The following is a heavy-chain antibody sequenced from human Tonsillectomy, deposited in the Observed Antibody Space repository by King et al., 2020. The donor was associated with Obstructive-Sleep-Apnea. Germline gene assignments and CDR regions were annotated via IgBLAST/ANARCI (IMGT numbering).Heavy chain of an antibody. CDR1: GFTFSNYW. J-gene: IGHJ4*02. Sequence: VQLVESGGGLVQPGGSLRLSCAASGFTFSNYWMHWVRQTPGKGLVWVSRSNSDWSSPSYADSVKGRFTISRDSAKNTLSLQTNSLGAEDTAVYYCARGGAYSYGPFDSWGQGTLVTVSS. CDR2: SNSDWSSP. D-gene: IGHD5-18*01. CDR3: ARGGAYSYGPFDS. V-gene: IGHV3-74*01.